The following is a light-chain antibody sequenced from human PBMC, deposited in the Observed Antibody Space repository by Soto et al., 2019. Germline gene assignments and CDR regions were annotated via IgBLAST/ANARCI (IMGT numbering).Light chain of an antibody. CDR3: QQYCSSPWA. CDR2: GAS. J-gene: IGKJ1*01. V-gene: IGKV3-20*01. CDR1: QSVSSSY. Sequence: EIGLTQAPGTPSLSPGETATLSCRASQSVSSSYLAWDQQKPGQAPRLLIYGASSRATGIPDRFSGSGSGTDFTLTISRLETEDFAVYYCQQYCSSPWAFGQRTKVEIK.